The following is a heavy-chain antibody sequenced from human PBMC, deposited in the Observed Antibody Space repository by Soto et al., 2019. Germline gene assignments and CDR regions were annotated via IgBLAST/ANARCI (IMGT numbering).Heavy chain of an antibody. Sequence: SETLSLTCTVSGASIGSSYWSWIRQPPGKGLEWMGYIFYSGSTNYSPSLNSRVSITVDTSKNQLSLNLSSVTAADTAVYYCASVVVAPAATLPPIDNWGQGTLVTVSS. D-gene: IGHD2-2*01. J-gene: IGHJ4*02. CDR2: IFYSGST. CDR3: ASVVVAPAATLPPIDN. V-gene: IGHV4-59*01. CDR1: GASIGSSY.